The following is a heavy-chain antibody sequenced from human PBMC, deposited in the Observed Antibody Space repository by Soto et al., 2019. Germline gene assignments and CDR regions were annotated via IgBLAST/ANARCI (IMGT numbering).Heavy chain of an antibody. D-gene: IGHD3-10*01. CDR3: VRLNYYGSGSYYKTPYYYCMDV. V-gene: IGHV6-1*01. Sequence: SQTLSLTCAISGDSVSSNIAAWNWIRQSPSRGLEWLGRTFLRSRWRYEYGTSVKSRIAINADTSKNQFSLQLNSVTPADTAVYYCVRLNYYGSGSYYKTPYYYCMDVWGKGTTVTVSS. J-gene: IGHJ6*03. CDR2: TFLRSRWRY. CDR1: GDSVSSNIAA.